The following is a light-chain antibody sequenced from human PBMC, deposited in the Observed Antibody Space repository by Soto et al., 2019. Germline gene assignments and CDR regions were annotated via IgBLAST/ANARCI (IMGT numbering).Light chain of an antibody. Sequence: QSVLTQPPSVSAAPGQKVTISCSGSSSSIGNNYVSWFQQLPGTSPILLISENNKRPSGIPDRFSGSKSGTSATLGITGLQSGDEADYYCGTWDSSLSAGVFGTGTKVTVL. CDR1: SSSIGNNY. CDR2: ENN. J-gene: IGLJ1*01. CDR3: GTWDSSLSAGV. V-gene: IGLV1-51*02.